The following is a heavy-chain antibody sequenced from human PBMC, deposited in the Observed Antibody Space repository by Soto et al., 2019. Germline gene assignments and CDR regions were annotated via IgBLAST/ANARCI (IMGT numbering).Heavy chain of an antibody. CDR2: IIPLFSTA. Sequence: QVQLVQSGAEVRKPGSSVKVSCKASGGTFSNYALSWVRQAPGQGLEWMGGIIPLFSTANYAQKFQGTGTIIADESTSTAYMELSSLRSEDTAVYYCAGASVDKAMITLDYFYWHDGMDVWGQVTKVTVAS. CDR1: GGTFSNYA. V-gene: IGHV1-69*01. CDR3: AGASVDKAMITLDYFYWHDGMDV. J-gene: IGHJ6*02. D-gene: IGHD5-18*01.